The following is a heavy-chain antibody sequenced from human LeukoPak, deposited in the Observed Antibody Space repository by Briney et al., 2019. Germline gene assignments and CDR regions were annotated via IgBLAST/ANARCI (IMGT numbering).Heavy chain of an antibody. CDR3: AKVRDWSQYYLDY. CDR2: ISGSGGST. CDR1: GFTFSSYA. D-gene: IGHD3-9*01. V-gene: IGHV3-23*01. J-gene: IGHJ4*02. Sequence: GGSLRLSCAASGFTFSSYAMTWVRQAPGKGLEWVSAISGSGGSTYNADSVKGRFTISRDNSKNKLYLQMNGLRAEDTAVYYCAKVRDWSQYYLDYWGQGTLVTVSS.